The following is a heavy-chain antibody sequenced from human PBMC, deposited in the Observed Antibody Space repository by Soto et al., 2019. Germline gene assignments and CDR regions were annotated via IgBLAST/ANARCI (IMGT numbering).Heavy chain of an antibody. J-gene: IGHJ4*02. CDR2: ISSRGDTT. Sequence: GGSLRLSCGASGFTFSNDAMTWARQARGQGLEWVSVISSRGDTTFYADSVKGRFTISRDNSTNTLYLQMNRRRAEDTAIYYCAKDPTMVTRGYFDYWAQGALVTVSS. CDR1: GFTFSNDA. D-gene: IGHD4-17*01. V-gene: IGHV3-23*01. CDR3: AKDPTMVTRGYFDY.